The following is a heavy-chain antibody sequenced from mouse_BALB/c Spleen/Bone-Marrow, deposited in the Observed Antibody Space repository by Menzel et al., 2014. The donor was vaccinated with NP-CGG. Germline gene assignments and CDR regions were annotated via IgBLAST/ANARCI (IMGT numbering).Heavy chain of an antibody. Sequence: VQVVESGPGLVAPSQSLSITCTVSGFSLTSYGVHWVRQPPGKGLEWLGVIWAGGSTNYNSALMSRLSISKDNSKSQVFLKMNSLQTDDAAMYYCAREDLGWLLPNWGQGTTLTVSS. V-gene: IGHV2-9*02. CDR2: IWAGGST. D-gene: IGHD2-3*01. J-gene: IGHJ2*01. CDR1: GFSLTSYG. CDR3: AREDLGWLLPN.